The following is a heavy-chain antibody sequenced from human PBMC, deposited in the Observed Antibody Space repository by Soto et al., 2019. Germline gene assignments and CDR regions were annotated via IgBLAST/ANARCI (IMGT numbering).Heavy chain of an antibody. CDR3: ARPLRDRSSWKSDH. Sequence: SETLSLTCAVSGDSISSLYWSWIRQPPGKGLEWIGYIYYSGSINYNPSLKSRVTISVDTSKNQFSLKLSSVTAADTAVYYCARPLRDRSSWKSDHWGQGTLVTVSS. D-gene: IGHD6-13*01. V-gene: IGHV4-59*01. CDR2: IYYSGSI. J-gene: IGHJ4*02. CDR1: GDSISSLY.